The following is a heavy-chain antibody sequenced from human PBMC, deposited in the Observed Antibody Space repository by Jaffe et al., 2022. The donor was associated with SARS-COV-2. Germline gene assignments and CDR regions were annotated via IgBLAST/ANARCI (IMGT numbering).Heavy chain of an antibody. CDR2: INYGGIT. CDR1: GYSISSGYY. J-gene: IGHJ4*02. CDR3: VRAGGSVPGHL. V-gene: IGHV4-38-2*02. Sequence: RLQESGPGVVKPSETLSLTCSVSGYSISSGYYWGWIRQPPGKGLEWIGSINYGGITNYKASLKSRVSISRDTSKNHFSLSLGSVTAADTAVYYCVRAGGSVPGHLWGQGTLVAVSS. D-gene: IGHD6-19*01.